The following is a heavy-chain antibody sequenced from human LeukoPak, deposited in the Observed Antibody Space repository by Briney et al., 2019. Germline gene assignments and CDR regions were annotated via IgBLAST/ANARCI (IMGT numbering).Heavy chain of an antibody. V-gene: IGHV3-23*01. J-gene: IGHJ4*02. CDR2: ISGSGGST. D-gene: IGHD1-26*01. CDR1: GFTFSSYA. CDR3: AKDTYSGSYRLDY. Sequence: GGSLRLSCAASGFTFSSYAMRWVRQAPGKGLEGVSVISGSGGSTYYADSVKGRLTICRDNSKNTLYLQMSSLRAEDTAVYYCAKDTYSGSYRLDYWGQGTLVTVSS.